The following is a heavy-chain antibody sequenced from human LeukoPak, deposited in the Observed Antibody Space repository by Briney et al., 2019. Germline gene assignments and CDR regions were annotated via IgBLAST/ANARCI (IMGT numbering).Heavy chain of an antibody. J-gene: IGHJ4*02. V-gene: IGHV3-23*01. Sequence: GGSLRLSCAASGFTFTSYAMSWVRQAPGKGLEWVSAISDSGVNTYYADSVKGRFTISRDNSKNTVYLQMNSLRAEDTAVYYCARGRGGDYGGNSGHFDYWGQGTLVTVSS. CDR3: ARGRGGDYGGNSGHFDY. D-gene: IGHD4-23*01. CDR1: GFTFTSYA. CDR2: ISDSGVNT.